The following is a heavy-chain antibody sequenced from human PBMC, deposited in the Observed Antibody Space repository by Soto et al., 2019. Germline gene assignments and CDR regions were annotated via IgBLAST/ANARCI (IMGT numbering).Heavy chain of an antibody. CDR1: GFTVSSHY. Sequence: GGSLRLSCAASGFTVSSHYMTWVRQAPGKGLEWVAVIYDSGGTYYADSVKGRFTISRDDPASTVLLQMNSLRAEDTAVYYCARRHDFWSGYSYKYGLDAWGQGTTVTVSS. J-gene: IGHJ6*02. V-gene: IGHV3-53*01. CDR3: ARRHDFWSGYSYKYGLDA. CDR2: IYDSGGT. D-gene: IGHD3-3*01.